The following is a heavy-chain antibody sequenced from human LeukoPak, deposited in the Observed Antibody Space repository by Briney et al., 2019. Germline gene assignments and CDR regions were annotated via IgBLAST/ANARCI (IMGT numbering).Heavy chain of an antibody. CDR1: GYTFTSYD. J-gene: IGHJ6*03. CDR2: MNPNSGNT. V-gene: IGHV1-8*01. Sequence: GASVKVSCKASGYTFTSYDINWVRQATGQGLEWMGWMNPNSGNTGYAQKFQGRVTMTRNTSISTAYMELSSLRSEDTAVYYCARVPAVPAAMYYYYMDVWGKGTTVTVSS. CDR3: ARVPAVPAAMYYYYMDV. D-gene: IGHD2-2*01.